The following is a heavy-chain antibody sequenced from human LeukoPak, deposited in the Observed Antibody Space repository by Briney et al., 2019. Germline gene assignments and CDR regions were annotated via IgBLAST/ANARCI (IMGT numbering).Heavy chain of an antibody. J-gene: IGHJ4*02. D-gene: IGHD3-9*01. Sequence: ASVKVSCKVSGYTLTELSMHWVRQAPGKGLEWMGGFDPEDGETIYAQKFQGRVTMTEDTSTDTAYMELSSLRSEDTAVYYCATLVLDYDIWWVFDYWGLGTLVTVSS. CDR3: ATLVLDYDIWWVFDY. CDR1: GYTLTELS. CDR2: FDPEDGET. V-gene: IGHV1-24*01.